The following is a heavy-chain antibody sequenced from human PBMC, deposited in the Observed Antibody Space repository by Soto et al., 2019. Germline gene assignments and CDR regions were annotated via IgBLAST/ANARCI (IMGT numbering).Heavy chain of an antibody. CDR1: GYTFTIYG. CDR3: ARDRTPLQDIVIVPAAPCYYGMDV. CDR2: VSGYNDNT. V-gene: IGHV1-18*04. J-gene: IGHJ6*02. D-gene: IGHD2-2*01. Sequence: QVQLVQSGAEVKKPGASVKVSCKASGYTFTIYGISWVRQAPGQGLEWMGWVSGYNDNTTYEQKLQGRVTRTTDTSTSTAYMEVRSLRSDDTAVYYCARDRTPLQDIVIVPAAPCYYGMDVWGQEPTVTVSS.